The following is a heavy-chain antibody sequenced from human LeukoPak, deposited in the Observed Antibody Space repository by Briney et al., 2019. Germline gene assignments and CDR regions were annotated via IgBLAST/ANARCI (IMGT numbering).Heavy chain of an antibody. D-gene: IGHD1-14*01. CDR3: ARDKSIPNLDAFDI. V-gene: IGHV3-7*05. CDR2: IKQDGSEK. J-gene: IGHJ3*02. Sequence: PGGSLRLSCAASGFIFRRYWMTGVRQAPGKGLEGVANIKQDGSEKNYLDSVRGRFTISRDDARNSLYLQMDSLRVEDTAVYYCARDKSIPNLDAFDIWGQGTMVTVSS. CDR1: GFIFRRYW.